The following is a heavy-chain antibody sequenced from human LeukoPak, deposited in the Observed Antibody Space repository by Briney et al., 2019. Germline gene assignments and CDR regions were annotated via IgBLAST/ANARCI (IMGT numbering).Heavy chain of an antibody. V-gene: IGHV3-15*01. Sequence: PGGSLRLSCTASGFTSSDAWMNWVRQVPGKGLEWVGRIKTRAGGAPTDYAAPVKGRFIISRDDSKNTLYLQMNSLKTEDTAIYYCCTHSSGWDWGQGALVTVSS. J-gene: IGHJ4*02. CDR1: GFTSSDAW. D-gene: IGHD6-19*01. CDR3: CTHSSGWD. CDR2: IKTRAGGAPT.